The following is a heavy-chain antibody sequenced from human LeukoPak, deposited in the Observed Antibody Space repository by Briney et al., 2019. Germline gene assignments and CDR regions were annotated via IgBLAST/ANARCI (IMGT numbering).Heavy chain of an antibody. J-gene: IGHJ4*02. Sequence: GGSLRLSCAASGFSFSSYWMNWVRQAPGEGLVWVSRIASDGSSTTYADSVKGRFSISRDNAKNTLYLQMNSLRVEDTAVYYCARGRPHGNDYWGQGTLVTVSS. CDR1: GFSFSSYW. V-gene: IGHV3-74*01. CDR2: IASDGSST. CDR3: ARGRPHGNDY. D-gene: IGHD4-23*01.